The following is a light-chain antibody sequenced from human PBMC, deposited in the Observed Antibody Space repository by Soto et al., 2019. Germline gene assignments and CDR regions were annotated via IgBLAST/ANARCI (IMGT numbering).Light chain of an antibody. CDR3: QQYGSPGT. J-gene: IGKJ1*01. CDR1: QSVRSGF. V-gene: IGKV3-20*01. CDR2: DAS. Sequence: EIVLTQSPGTLSLSPGERATLSCRASQSVRSGFLAWFKQKPGQAPRLLIYDASSRATGIPDRFSGSGSGTDFTLTIRRLQPEDFAVDYCQQYGSPGTFGQGTKLDIK.